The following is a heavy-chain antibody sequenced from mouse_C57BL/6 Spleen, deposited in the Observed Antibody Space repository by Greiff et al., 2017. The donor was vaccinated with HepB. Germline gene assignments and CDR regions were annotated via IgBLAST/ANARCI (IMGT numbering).Heavy chain of an antibody. V-gene: IGHV1-66*01. D-gene: IGHD1-1*01. Sequence: VQLQQSGPELVKPGASVKISCKASGYSFTSYYIHWVKQRPGQGLEWIGWIYPGSGNTKYNEKFKGKATLTADTSSSTAYMQLSSLTSEDSAVYYCARFITTVYYFDYWGQGTTLTVSS. CDR2: IYPGSGNT. CDR3: ARFITTVYYFDY. J-gene: IGHJ2*01. CDR1: GYSFTSYY.